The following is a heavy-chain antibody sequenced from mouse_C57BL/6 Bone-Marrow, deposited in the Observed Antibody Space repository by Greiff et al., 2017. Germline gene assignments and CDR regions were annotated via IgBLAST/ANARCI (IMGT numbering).Heavy chain of an antibody. CDR1: GFTFSDYY. CDR2: ISNGGGST. J-gene: IGHJ4*01. Sequence: DVKLVESGGGLVQPGGSLKLSCAASGFTFSDYYMYWVRQTPEKRLEWVAYISNGGGSTYYPDTVKGRFTIARDNAKNTLYLQMSRLTSEDTAMYYCARHPYYYGSSYNYAMDYWGQGTSVTVSS. V-gene: IGHV5-12*01. D-gene: IGHD1-1*01. CDR3: ARHPYYYGSSYNYAMDY.